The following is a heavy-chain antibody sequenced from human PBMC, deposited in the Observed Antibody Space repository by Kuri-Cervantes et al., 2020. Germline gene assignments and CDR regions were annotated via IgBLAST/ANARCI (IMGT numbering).Heavy chain of an antibody. J-gene: IGHJ4*02. CDR3: ARVMQLQRPI. Sequence: GGSLRLSCAASGFTFSSYAMSWIRQAPGKGLEWVSSISGTGAYTHYADSVKGRFTISRDNGKKSLYLQMNNLKSEDTAMYYCARVMQLQRPIWGQGALVTVSS. CDR2: ISGTGAYT. D-gene: IGHD1-1*01. CDR1: GFTFSSYA. V-gene: IGHV3-21*01.